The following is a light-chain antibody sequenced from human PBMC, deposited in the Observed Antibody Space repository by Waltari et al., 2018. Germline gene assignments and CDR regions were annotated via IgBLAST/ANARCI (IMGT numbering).Light chain of an antibody. CDR2: DVN. J-gene: IGLJ3*02. Sequence: HSALTQPASVSGSPGQPVTISCPGTSSDSGRYNYVAWAQHHPDKVPKLIIYDVNNRPSGISDRFSASKSGDTASLTISGLRAEDEADYYCSSFVGANNLAWVFGGGTKVTV. CDR1: SSDSGRYNY. CDR3: SSFVGANNLAWV. V-gene: IGLV2-14*03.